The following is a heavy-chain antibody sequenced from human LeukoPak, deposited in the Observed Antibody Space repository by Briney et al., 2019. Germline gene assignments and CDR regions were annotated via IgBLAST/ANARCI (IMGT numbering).Heavy chain of an antibody. CDR2: ISGSGGST. CDR3: SRGLRDGYSNYWYFDL. J-gene: IGHJ2*01. D-gene: IGHD5-24*01. CDR1: GFTFSSYG. V-gene: IGHV3-23*01. Sequence: GGTLRLSCAASGFTFSSYGMSWVRQAPGKGLEWVSAISGSGGSTYYADSVKGRFTISRDNSKNTLYLQMNSLRAEDTAVYYCSRGLRDGYSNYWYFDLWGRGTLVTVSS.